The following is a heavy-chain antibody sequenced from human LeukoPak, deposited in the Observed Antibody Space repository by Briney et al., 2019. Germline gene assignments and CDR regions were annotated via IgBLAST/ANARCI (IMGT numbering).Heavy chain of an antibody. V-gene: IGHV1-2*02. D-gene: IGHD2-15*01. J-gene: IGHJ4*02. CDR1: GYTFTGYY. CDR3: ARDESYCSGGSCYSGFYYFDY. Sequence: GASVKVSCKASGYTFTGYYMHWVRQAPGQGLEWMGWINPNSGGTNYAQKFQGRVTMTRDTSISTAYMELSRLRSDDTAVYYCARDESYCSGGSCYSGFYYFDYWGQGTLVTVSS. CDR2: INPNSGGT.